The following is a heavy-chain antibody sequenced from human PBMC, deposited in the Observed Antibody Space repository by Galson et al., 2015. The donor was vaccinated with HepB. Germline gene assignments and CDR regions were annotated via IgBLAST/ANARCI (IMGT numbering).Heavy chain of an antibody. CDR1: GSTLINHG. J-gene: IGHJ4*02. D-gene: IGHD6-6*01. Sequence: SLRLSCAASGSTLINHGMHWVRQAPGKGLEWVALIWYDGGNQYYADSVKGRFSISSDNSKNTVYLQMNSLRAEDTALYYCAMSIAARPADNWGQGTLVTVSS. CDR3: AMSIAARPADN. CDR2: IWYDGGNQ. V-gene: IGHV3-33*01.